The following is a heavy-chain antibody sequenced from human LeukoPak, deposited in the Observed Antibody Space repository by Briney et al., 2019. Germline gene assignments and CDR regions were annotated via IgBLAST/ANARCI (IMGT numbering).Heavy chain of an antibody. CDR3: ARGQKDGSGYLTWFDP. J-gene: IGHJ5*02. Sequence: SETLSLTCAVYGGSFSGHYWSWIRQPPGKNLEWIGEINRGGSPNYNPSLKSQVTISLDTSKNQFSLRLSSVTAADTALYYCARGQKDGSGYLTWFDPWGQGTLVTVSS. D-gene: IGHD3-22*01. V-gene: IGHV4-34*01. CDR1: GGSFSGHY. CDR2: INRGGSP.